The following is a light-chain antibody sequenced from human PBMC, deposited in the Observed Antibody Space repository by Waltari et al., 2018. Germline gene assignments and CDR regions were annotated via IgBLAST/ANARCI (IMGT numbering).Light chain of an antibody. CDR3: QVWDSSGDHPGVYWV. Sequence: SYPLTQPPSVSVAPGTTARITCGGNDIGSNSVHWNQQKPGQAPVLVIYYNSDRPSGIPERFSGSNSGNTATLTISRVEAGDEADYYCQVWDSSGDHPGVYWVFGGGTKLTVL. CDR1: DIGSNS. V-gene: IGLV3-21*04. J-gene: IGLJ3*02. CDR2: YNS.